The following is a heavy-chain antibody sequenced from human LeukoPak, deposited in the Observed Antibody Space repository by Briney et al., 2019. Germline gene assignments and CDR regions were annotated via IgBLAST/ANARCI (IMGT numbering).Heavy chain of an antibody. J-gene: IGHJ4*02. Sequence: GGSLRLSCAASGFTFSSYGLHWVRQAPGKALERVAFIRYDGSDKYYADSVKGRFTISRDNAKNTLYLQMNSLRAEDTAVYYCAKDKGPTYYSDYWGQGTLVTVSS. CDR1: GFTFSSYG. V-gene: IGHV3-30*02. CDR2: IRYDGSDK. CDR3: AKDKGPTYYSDY.